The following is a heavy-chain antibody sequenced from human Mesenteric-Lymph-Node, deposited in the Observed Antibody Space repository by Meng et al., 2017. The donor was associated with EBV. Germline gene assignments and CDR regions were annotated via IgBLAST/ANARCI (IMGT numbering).Heavy chain of an antibody. V-gene: IGHV3-30*18. D-gene: IGHD4-17*01. CDR3: AKVVRGDYGDYFDY. J-gene: IGHJ4*02. Sequence: VRLVQFGGGLAQTGRSLRRSLAASGFTFSNYGIHWVRQAPGKGLEWLAVISNDGSDEYYADSVKGRFTISRENSKNTVYLQMRSLRADETAVYYCAKVVRGDYGDYFDYWGQGTLVTASS. CDR2: ISNDGSDE. CDR1: GFTFSNYG.